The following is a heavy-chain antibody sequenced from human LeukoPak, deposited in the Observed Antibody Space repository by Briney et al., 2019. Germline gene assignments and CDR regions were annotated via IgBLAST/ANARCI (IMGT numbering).Heavy chain of an antibody. V-gene: IGHV1-69*13. CDR2: IIPIFGTA. CDR3: ARDLWGYYYDSSGYYPLDY. Sequence: SVKVSCKASGGTFSSYAISWVRQAPGQGLEWMGGIIPIFGTANYAQKFQGRVTITADESTSTAYMELSSLRSEDTAVYYCARDLWGYYYDSSGYYPLDYWGQGTLVTVSS. D-gene: IGHD3-22*01. J-gene: IGHJ4*02. CDR1: GGTFSSYA.